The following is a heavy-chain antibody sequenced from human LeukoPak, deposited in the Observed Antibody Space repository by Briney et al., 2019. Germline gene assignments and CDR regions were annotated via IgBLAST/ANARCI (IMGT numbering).Heavy chain of an antibody. CDR3: ARDAAYFDSSGYYPDPLDY. D-gene: IGHD3-22*01. CDR1: GFSFSAYN. J-gene: IGHJ4*02. CDR2: TSPSGDHR. V-gene: IGHV3-21*01. Sequence: GGSLRLSCAASGFSFSAYNINWVRQAPGKGLEWVSCTSPSGDHRYYADSVRGRFTISRDNAKNSAYLQMNSLRAEDTAVYYCARDAAYFDSSGYYPDPLDYWGQGTLVSVSS.